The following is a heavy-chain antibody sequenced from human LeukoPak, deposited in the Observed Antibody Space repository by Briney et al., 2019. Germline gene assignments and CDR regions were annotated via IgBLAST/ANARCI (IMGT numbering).Heavy chain of an antibody. CDR1: GGSISSSSYY. Sequence: PSETLSLTCTVSGGSISSSSYYWGWIRQPPGKGLEWIGSIYYSGSTYYNPSLKSRVTISVDTSKNQFSLQLNSVTPEDTAVYYCAGSNYGYYVYWGQGTLVTVPS. D-gene: IGHD4-17*01. V-gene: IGHV4-39*01. CDR2: IYYSGST. CDR3: AGSNYGYYVY. J-gene: IGHJ4*02.